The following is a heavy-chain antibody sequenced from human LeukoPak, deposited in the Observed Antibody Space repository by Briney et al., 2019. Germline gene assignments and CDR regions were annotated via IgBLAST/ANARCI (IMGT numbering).Heavy chain of an antibody. CDR1: GFTFSSYE. V-gene: IGHV3-48*03. Sequence: GGSLRLSCAASGFTFSSYEMNWVRQAPGKGLEWVSYISSSGSTIYYADSVKGRFTISRDNSKNMLYLQMNSLRAEDTAVYYCARGRRDAFDIWGQGTMVTVSS. J-gene: IGHJ3*02. CDR2: ISSSGSTI. CDR3: ARGRRDAFDI.